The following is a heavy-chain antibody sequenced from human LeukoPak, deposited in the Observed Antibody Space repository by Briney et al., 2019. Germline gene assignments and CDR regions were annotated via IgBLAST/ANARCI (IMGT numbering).Heavy chain of an antibody. D-gene: IGHD3-16*01. CDR2: IYYSGST. CDR3: ARAAGDYYFDY. CDR1: GGSISSYY. V-gene: IGHV4-59*01. Sequence: SETLSLTCTVSGGSISSYYWSWIRQPPGKGLEWIGYIYYSGSTNYNPSLKSRVTISVDTSKNQFSLKLSSVTAADTAVYYCARAAGDYYFDYWGQGTLVTVSS. J-gene: IGHJ4*02.